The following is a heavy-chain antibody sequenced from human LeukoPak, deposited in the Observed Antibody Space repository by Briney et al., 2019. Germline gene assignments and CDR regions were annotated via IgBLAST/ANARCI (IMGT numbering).Heavy chain of an antibody. V-gene: IGHV4-59*08. CDR3: TRRVAITGTPKAYFDY. D-gene: IGHD1-20*01. Sequence: PSETLSFTCSVSGGSISGYYWSWIRQPPGKELEWIGYVYYSENTKYNPSLESRVTISLDTSKNQFSLRLNSGTTADTAVYFCTRRVAITGTPKAYFDYWGQGILVTVSS. CDR1: GGSISGYY. J-gene: IGHJ4*02. CDR2: VYYSENT.